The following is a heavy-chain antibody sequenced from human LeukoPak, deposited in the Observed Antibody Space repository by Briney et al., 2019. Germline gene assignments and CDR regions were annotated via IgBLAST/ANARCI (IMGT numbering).Heavy chain of an antibody. CDR3: ARVDIVATIVDY. D-gene: IGHD5-12*01. Sequence: SETLSLTCTVSGGSISSYYWSWIRQPAGKGLEWIGRIYTSGSTNYNPSLKSRVTISVDTSKNQFSLKLSSVTAADTAVYYCARVDIVATIVDYWGQGTLVTVSS. J-gene: IGHJ4*02. CDR1: GGSISSYY. V-gene: IGHV4-4*07. CDR2: IYTSGST.